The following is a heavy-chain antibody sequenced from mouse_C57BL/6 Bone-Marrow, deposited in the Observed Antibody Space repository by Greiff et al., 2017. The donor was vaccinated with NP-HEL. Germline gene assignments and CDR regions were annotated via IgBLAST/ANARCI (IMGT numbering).Heavy chain of an antibody. CDR3: ERHLSYAKDY. V-gene: IGHV1-75*01. CDR2: FFPGSGST. Sequence: QVQLQQSGPELVKPGASVKISCKASGYTFTVYYINWVKQRPGQGLEWIGWFFPGSGSTSYIGKFKGKATLTVAKSSSPAYVLPSSLTSEHSAVYFCERHLSYAKDYRGQTTSVTVTP. CDR1: GYTFTVYY. D-gene: IGHD6-1*01. J-gene: IGHJ4*01.